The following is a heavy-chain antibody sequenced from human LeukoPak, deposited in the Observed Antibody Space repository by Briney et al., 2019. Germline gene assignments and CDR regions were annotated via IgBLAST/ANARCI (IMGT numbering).Heavy chain of an antibody. CDR1: GFTFSDYS. J-gene: IGHJ4*02. Sequence: GGSLRLSCSASGFTFSDYSMNWVRQAPGKGLEWVAYIKSNIYYADSVKGRFTISRDNAKNTLYLQMDSLRAEDTAVYYCAREVTLAAADFDYWGQGTLVTVSS. D-gene: IGHD6-13*01. CDR3: AREVTLAAADFDY. V-gene: IGHV3-69-1*01. CDR2: IKSNI.